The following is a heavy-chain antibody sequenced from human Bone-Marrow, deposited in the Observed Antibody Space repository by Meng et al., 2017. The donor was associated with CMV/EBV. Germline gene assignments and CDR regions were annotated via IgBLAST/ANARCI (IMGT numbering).Heavy chain of an antibody. CDR3: ARGHEHYGMDV. CDR2: IYYSGST. V-gene: IGHV4-39*07. J-gene: IGHJ6*02. CDR1: GGSISSSSYY. Sequence: GSLRLSCTVSGGSISSSSYYWGWIRQPPGKGLEWIGTIYYSGSTYYNPSLKSRVTISVDTSKNQFSLKLSSVTAADTAVYYCARGHEHYGMDVWGQGTTVTVSS.